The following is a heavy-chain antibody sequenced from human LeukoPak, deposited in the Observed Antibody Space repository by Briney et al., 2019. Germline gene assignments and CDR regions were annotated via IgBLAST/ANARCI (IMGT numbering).Heavy chain of an antibody. V-gene: IGHV3-66*01. CDR2: MYSDAKT. CDR1: GLTVSTNY. J-gene: IGHJ5*02. Sequence: GGSLRLSCAASGLTVSTNYMTWVRQAPGKGLEWVSIMYSDAKTYYADSVKGRFSISRDNSKNTLYLQMNSLRAEDTAVYYCARERFPHYGGRHEGIDLWGQGTLVTVSS. D-gene: IGHD4-23*01. CDR3: ARERFPHYGGRHEGIDL.